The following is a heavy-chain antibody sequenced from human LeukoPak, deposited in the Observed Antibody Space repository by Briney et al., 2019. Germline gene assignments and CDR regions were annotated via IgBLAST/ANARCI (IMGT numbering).Heavy chain of an antibody. Sequence: SETLSLTWTVSGGSISSYYWSWIRQPAGKGLEWIGRIYASGSTNYNPSLKSRVTMSVDTSKNQFSLKLSPVTAADTAVYCCARGGPAAITIDYWGQGTPVTVSS. J-gene: IGHJ4*02. CDR1: GGSISSYY. CDR2: IYASGST. V-gene: IGHV4-4*07. D-gene: IGHD2-2*01. CDR3: ARGGPAAITIDY.